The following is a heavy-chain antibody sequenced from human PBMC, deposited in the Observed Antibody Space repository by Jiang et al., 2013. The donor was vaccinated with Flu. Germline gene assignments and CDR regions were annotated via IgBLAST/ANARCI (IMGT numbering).Heavy chain of an antibody. CDR2: ISYDGSNK. V-gene: IGHV3-30-3*01. D-gene: IGHD2-8*01. Sequence: VQLVESGGGVVQPGRSLRLSCAASGFIFRRYVMNWVRQAPGKGLEWVAVISYDGSNKFYADSVKGRFTISRDNSKNTLYLQMNSLRAEDAAVYYCARDGTIPNWYFDLWGRGTLVTVSS. CDR3: ARDGTIPNWYFDL. CDR1: GFIFRRYV. J-gene: IGHJ2*01.